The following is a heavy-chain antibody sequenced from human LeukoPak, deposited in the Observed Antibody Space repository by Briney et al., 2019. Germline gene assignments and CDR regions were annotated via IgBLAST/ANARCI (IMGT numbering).Heavy chain of an antibody. J-gene: IGHJ4*02. CDR2: IHYSGST. CDR1: GVSISDYY. CDR3: TRRKWLALDY. V-gene: IGHV4-59*01. D-gene: IGHD6-19*01. Sequence: PSETLSLTCTVSGVSISDYYWSWIRQPPGKTLEWIGYIHYSGSTYYNPSLKSRVTISVDTSKNQFSLKLTSVTAADTAVYYCTRRKWLALDYWGPGTLVAVSS.